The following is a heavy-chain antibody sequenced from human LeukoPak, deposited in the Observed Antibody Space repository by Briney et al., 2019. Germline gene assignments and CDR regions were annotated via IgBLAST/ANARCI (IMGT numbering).Heavy chain of an antibody. CDR3: ARRHPYYSSGWYFDY. CDR2: IYYSGST. V-gene: IGHV4-39*01. J-gene: IGHJ4*02. Sequence: NPSETLSLTCTVSGGSISSSSYYWGWIRQPPGKGLEWIGSIYYSGSTYYNPSLKSRVTISVDTSKNQFSLKLSSVTAADTAVYYCARRHPYYSSGWYFDYWGQGTLVTVSS. CDR1: GGSISSSSYY. D-gene: IGHD6-19*01.